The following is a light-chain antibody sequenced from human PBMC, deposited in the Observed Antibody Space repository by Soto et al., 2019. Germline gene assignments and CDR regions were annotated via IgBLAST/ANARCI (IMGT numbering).Light chain of an antibody. Sequence: EIVLTQSPGTLSLSPGERATLSCRASQSVSSSYLAWYQQTPGQAPRLLIDGASSRATGIPDRFSGSGSGTDFTLTISSLQPDDFATYYCQQYHRYSTFGGGTKVDIK. CDR1: QSVSSSY. CDR2: GAS. V-gene: IGKV3-20*01. J-gene: IGKJ4*01. CDR3: QQYHRYST.